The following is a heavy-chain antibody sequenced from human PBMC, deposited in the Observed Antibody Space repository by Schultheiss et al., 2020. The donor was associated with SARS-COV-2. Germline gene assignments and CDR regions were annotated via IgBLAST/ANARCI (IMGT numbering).Heavy chain of an antibody. J-gene: IGHJ4*02. Sequence: SETLSLTCTVYGGSFSGYYWSWIRQPPGKGLEWIGYIYYSGSTYYNPSLKSRVTISVDTSKNQFSLKLSSVTAADTAVYYCARSGITIFGVDYYFDYWGQGTLVTVSS. CDR2: IYYSGST. V-gene: IGHV4-59*01. CDR1: GGSFSGYY. CDR3: ARSGITIFGVDYYFDY. D-gene: IGHD3-3*01.